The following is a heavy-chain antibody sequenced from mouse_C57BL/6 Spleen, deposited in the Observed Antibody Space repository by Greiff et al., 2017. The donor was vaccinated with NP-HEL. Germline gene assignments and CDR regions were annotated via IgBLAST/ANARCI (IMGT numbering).Heavy chain of an antibody. CDR1: GFTFSSYA. V-gene: IGHV5-4*01. Sequence: DVQLVESGGGLVKPGGSLKLSCAASGFTFSSYAMSWVRQTPEKRLEWVATISDGGSYTYYPDNVKGRFTISRDNAKNNLYLQMSHLKSEDTAMYYCARGEGQYYFDYWGQGTTLTVSS. J-gene: IGHJ2*01. D-gene: IGHD3-3*01. CDR3: ARGEGQYYFDY. CDR2: ISDGGSYT.